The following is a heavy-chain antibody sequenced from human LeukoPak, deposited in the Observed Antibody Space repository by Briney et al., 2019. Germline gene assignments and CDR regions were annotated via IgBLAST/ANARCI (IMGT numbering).Heavy chain of an antibody. CDR2: ISYDGSNK. CDR1: GFTFSSYA. J-gene: IGHJ4*02. V-gene: IGHV3-30-3*01. CDR3: ARDRGSYNIDY. D-gene: IGHD1-26*01. Sequence: GGSLRLSCAASGFTFSSYAMHWVRQAPGKGLEWVAVISYDGSNKYYADSVKGRFTISRDNSKNTLYLQMNSLRAEDTAVYYCARDRGSYNIDYWGQGALVTVSS.